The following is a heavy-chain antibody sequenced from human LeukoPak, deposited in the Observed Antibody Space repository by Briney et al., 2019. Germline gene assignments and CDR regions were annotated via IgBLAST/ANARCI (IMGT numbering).Heavy chain of an antibody. Sequence: ASVKVSCKASGGTFSSYAISWVRQAPGQGLEWMGRIIPILGIEYYAQKFQGRVTITADKSTSTAYMELSSLRSEDTAVYYCAGERAVPRDGYTKSDLWGRGTLVTVSS. J-gene: IGHJ2*01. V-gene: IGHV1-69*04. D-gene: IGHD5-24*01. CDR3: AGERAVPRDGYTKSDL. CDR2: IIPILGIE. CDR1: GGTFSSYA.